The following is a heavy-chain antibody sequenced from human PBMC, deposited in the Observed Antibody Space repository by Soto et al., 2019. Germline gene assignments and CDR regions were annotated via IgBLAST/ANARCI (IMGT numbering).Heavy chain of an antibody. Sequence: QVQLVQSGAEVKKPGSSVKVSCKSSGGTFSTSAISWVRQAPGQGLEWVGGIMPVFPTPDYAQKFQGRVTITADEATTTTYLELTGLRADDTAVYYCAGDKDRQRLGANYYYMLDVWGQGTAITVAS. J-gene: IGHJ6*02. V-gene: IGHV1-69*12. D-gene: IGHD5-12*01. CDR3: AGDKDRQRLGANYYYMLDV. CDR2: IMPVFPTP. CDR1: GGTFSTSA.